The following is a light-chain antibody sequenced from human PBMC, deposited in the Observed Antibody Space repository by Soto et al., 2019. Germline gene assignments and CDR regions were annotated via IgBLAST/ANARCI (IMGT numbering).Light chain of an antibody. J-gene: IGLJ1*01. V-gene: IGLV2-14*01. Sequence: QSVLTQPASVSGSPGQSITISCTGTSSDIGDYFYVSWYQQHPGKVPKLIIYEVTNRPSGVTSRFSGSKSENTASLTISGLQAEDEADYYCSSYSVTNTLVFGSGTKVTVL. CDR2: EVT. CDR1: SSDIGDYFY. CDR3: SSYSVTNTLV.